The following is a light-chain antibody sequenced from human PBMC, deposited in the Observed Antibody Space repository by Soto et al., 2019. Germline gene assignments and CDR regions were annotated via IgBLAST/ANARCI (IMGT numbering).Light chain of an antibody. V-gene: IGKV3-11*01. J-gene: IGKJ3*01. CDR1: QSVSSY. Sequence: EIVLTQSPATLSLSPGERATLSCRASQSVSSYLAWYQQKPGQAPRLLIYDASNRATGIPARFSGSGSGTDFTLTISSLETEDFAFYYCQPHSTFTFGPGTKVDIK. CDR3: QPHSTFT. CDR2: DAS.